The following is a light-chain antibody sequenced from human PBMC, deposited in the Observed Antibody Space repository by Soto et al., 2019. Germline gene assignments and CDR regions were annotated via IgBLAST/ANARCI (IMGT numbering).Light chain of an antibody. V-gene: IGLV2-11*01. J-gene: IGLJ3*02. Sequence: QSALTQPRSVSGSPGQTVTISCTGTSIDVGGYNNVSWYQQHPGKAPKVLIYEVTKRPSGVPDRFSGSKSGNTASLTISGLQAEDEADYYCCSYAGSYDWVFGGGTKLTVL. CDR2: EVT. CDR3: CSYAGSYDWV. CDR1: SIDVGGYNN.